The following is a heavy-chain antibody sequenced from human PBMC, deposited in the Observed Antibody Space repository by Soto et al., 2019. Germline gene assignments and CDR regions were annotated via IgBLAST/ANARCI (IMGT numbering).Heavy chain of an antibody. D-gene: IGHD3-22*01. CDR1: GFTFSSYG. V-gene: IGHV3-33*01. CDR2: IWYDGSNK. CDR3: ARDDYYDSSGYSSPSDY. J-gene: IGHJ4*02. Sequence: GGSLRLSCAASGFTFSSYGMHWVRQAPGKGLEWVAVIWYDGSNKYYADSVKGRFTISRDNSKNTLYLQMNSLGAEDTAVYYCARDDYYDSSGYSSPSDYWGQGTLVTVSS.